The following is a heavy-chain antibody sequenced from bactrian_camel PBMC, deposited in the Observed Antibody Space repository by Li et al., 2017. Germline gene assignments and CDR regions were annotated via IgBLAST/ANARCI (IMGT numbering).Heavy chain of an antibody. CDR2: MHTGYNWV. Sequence: HVQLVESGGGSVEAGGSLRLSCATNAAVFSDNCFAWFRQIPGREREGVAVMHTGYNWVYYTDSVKGRFRISQDNAKNTLYLQMNGLKPEDTAMYYCAARGPYCYTKLSVRDFTYWGQGTQVTVS. CDR3: AARGPYCYTKLSVRDFTY. J-gene: IGHJ6*01. CDR1: AAVFSDNC. V-gene: IGHV3S1*01. D-gene: IGHD2*01.